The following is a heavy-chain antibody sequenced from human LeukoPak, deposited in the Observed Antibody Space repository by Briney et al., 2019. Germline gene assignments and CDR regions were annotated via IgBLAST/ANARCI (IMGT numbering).Heavy chain of an antibody. D-gene: IGHD2-15*01. CDR3: ARRVGVVSLDY. CDR2: INHSGST. J-gene: IGHJ4*02. Sequence: SETLSLTCAVYGGSFSDYYWSWIRQPPGKGLEWIGEINHSGSTNYNPSLKSRVTISVDTSKNQFPLKLSSVTAADTAVYYCARRVGVVSLDYWGQGTLVIVSS. V-gene: IGHV4-34*01. CDR1: GGSFSDYY.